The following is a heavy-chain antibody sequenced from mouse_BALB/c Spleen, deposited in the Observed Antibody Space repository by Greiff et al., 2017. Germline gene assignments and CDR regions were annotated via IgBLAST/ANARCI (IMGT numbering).Heavy chain of an antibody. D-gene: IGHD2-14*01. Sequence: QVQLQQPGAELVKPGASVKMSCKASGYTFTSYWMHWVKQRPGQGLEWIGVIDPSDSYTSYNQKFKGKATLTVDTSSSTAYMQLSSLTSEDSAVYYCTRPYYRYDGYAMDYWGQGTSVTVSS. CDR1: GYTFTSYW. CDR3: TRPYYRYDGYAMDY. J-gene: IGHJ4*01. CDR2: IDPSDSYT. V-gene: IGHV1S127*01.